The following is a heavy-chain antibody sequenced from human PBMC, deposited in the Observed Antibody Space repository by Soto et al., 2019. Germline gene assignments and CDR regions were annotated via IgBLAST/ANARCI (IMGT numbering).Heavy chain of an antibody. CDR1: GGSISSSSYD. D-gene: IGHD3-9*01. CDR3: ARHPASYDILTGHIDY. V-gene: IGHV4-39*01. J-gene: IGHJ4*02. CDR2: IYYSGST. Sequence: QLQLQESGPGLVKPSETLSLTCTVSGGSISSSSYDWGWIRQPPGKGLEWIGSIYYSGSTYYNPSLKSRVTLSVYTSKNQFSLKLSSVTDADTAVYDCARHPASYDILTGHIDYWGQGTLVTVSS.